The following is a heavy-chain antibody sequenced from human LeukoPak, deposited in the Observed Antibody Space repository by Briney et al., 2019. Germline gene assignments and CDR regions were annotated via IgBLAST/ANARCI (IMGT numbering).Heavy chain of an antibody. J-gene: IGHJ4*02. V-gene: IGHV1-69*06. Sequence: ASVKVSCKVSGGSFTINAISWVRQAPGQGPEWMGRILPIFGTAEYAERFQGRLTLTADKSTTTAYIELTSLKIEDTALYFCTRGKGFVGHFDFWGQGTLVTVSS. CDR2: ILPIFGTA. D-gene: IGHD3-3*01. CDR1: GGSFTINA. CDR3: TRGKGFVGHFDF.